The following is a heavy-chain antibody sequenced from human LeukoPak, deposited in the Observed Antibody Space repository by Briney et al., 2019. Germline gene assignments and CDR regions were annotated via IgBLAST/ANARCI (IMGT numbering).Heavy chain of an antibody. CDR2: IYSDGNT. V-gene: IGHV3-53*01. CDR3: VSLWFGQLSVNNNYYMDA. D-gene: IGHD3-10*01. Sequence: GGSLRLSCAASGFFVRNTYMSWVRQAPGKGLEWVSVIYSDGNTYNADSVKGRFTISRDNSKNMVFLQMNSLRVEDAAVYYCVSLWFGQLSVNNNYYMDAWGKGTTVAISS. CDR1: GFFVRNTY. J-gene: IGHJ6*03.